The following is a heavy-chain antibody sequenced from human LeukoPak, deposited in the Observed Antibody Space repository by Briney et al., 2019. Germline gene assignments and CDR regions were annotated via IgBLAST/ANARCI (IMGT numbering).Heavy chain of an antibody. CDR1: GGSISSSSYY. V-gene: IGHV4-39*01. Sequence: PSETLSLTCTVSGGSISSSSYYWGWIRQPPGKGLEWIGSIYYSGSTYYNPSLKSRVTISVDTSKNQFSLKLSSVTAADTAVYYCARQRPWVDPWGQGTLVTVSS. J-gene: IGHJ5*02. CDR3: ARQRPWVDP. CDR2: IYYSGST.